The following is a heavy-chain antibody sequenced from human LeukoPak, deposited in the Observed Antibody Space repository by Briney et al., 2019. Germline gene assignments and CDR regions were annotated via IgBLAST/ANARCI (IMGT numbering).Heavy chain of an antibody. CDR1: GYTLSELS. D-gene: IGHD6-13*01. V-gene: IGHV1-24*01. CDR3: ATRGWQQLVRGDNWFDP. Sequence: GASVKVSCKVSGYTLSELSMHWVRQAPGDGLEWMGGFDPEDGETIYAQKFQGRVTMTEDTSTDTAYMELSSLRSEDTAVYYCATRGWQQLVRGDNWFDPWGQGTLVTVSS. CDR2: FDPEDGET. J-gene: IGHJ5*02.